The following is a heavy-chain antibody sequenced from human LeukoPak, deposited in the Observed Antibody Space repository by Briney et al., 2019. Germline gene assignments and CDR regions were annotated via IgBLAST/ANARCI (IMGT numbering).Heavy chain of an antibody. CDR2: IKQDGSEK. CDR1: GLTFSSYW. CDR3: ARVGIAVAGTDY. J-gene: IGHJ4*02. Sequence: PGGSLRLSCAASGLTFSSYWMSWVRQAPGKGLEWVANIKQDGSEKYYVDSVKGRFTISRDNAKNSLYLQMNSLRAEDTAVYYCARVGIAVAGTDYWGQGTLVTVSS. V-gene: IGHV3-7*01. D-gene: IGHD6-19*01.